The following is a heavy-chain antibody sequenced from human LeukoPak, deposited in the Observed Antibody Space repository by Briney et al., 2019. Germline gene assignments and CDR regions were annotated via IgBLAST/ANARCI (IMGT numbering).Heavy chain of an antibody. V-gene: IGHV5-51*01. CDR2: IYPGDSDT. J-gene: IGHJ6*02. CDR3: ARQAPYDSSGYFGMDV. Sequence: GESLKISCKGSGYSFTSYWIGWVRQMPGKGLEGMGIIYPGDSDTRYCPSFQGQVTISADKSISTAYLQWSSLKASDTAMYYCARQAPYDSSGYFGMDVWGQGTTVTVSS. D-gene: IGHD3-22*01. CDR1: GYSFTSYW.